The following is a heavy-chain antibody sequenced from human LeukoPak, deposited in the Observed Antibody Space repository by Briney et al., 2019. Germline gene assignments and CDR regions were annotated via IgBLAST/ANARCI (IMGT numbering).Heavy chain of an antibody. CDR1: GGSISSYY. J-gene: IGHJ6*03. Sequence: SETLSLTCTVSGGSISSYYWSWIRQPPGKGLEWIGYIYNSGSTNYNPSLESRVTISVDTSKNQVSLKLSSVTAADTAVYYCARDYSSPNYYYYMDVWGKGTTVTVSS. CDR3: ARDYSSPNYYYYMDV. CDR2: IYNSGST. V-gene: IGHV4-59*01. D-gene: IGHD6-13*01.